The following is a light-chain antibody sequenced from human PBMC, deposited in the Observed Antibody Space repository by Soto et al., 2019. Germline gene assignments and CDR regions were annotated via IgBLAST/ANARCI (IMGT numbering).Light chain of an antibody. J-gene: IGLJ1*01. Sequence: QSALTQPASVSGSPGQSITISCTGSSSDIGAYDYVSWYQQRPVKAPTLMFFDVTNRPSGVSDRFSGSKSGNTASLTVSGLQTEDEADYYCSSYTSSSTPYVFGTGIKVTVL. CDR2: DVT. CDR1: SSDIGAYDY. V-gene: IGLV2-14*01. CDR3: SSYTSSSTPYV.